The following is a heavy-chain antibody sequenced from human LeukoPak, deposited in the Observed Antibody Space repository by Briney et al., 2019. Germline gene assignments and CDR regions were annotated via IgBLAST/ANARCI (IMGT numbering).Heavy chain of an antibody. CDR3: ARLNYDFWSGVWEGYYMDV. CDR1: GFTFSSYW. V-gene: IGHV3-7*01. J-gene: IGHJ6*03. Sequence: GGSLRLSCAASGFTFSSYWMNWVRQAPGKGLEWVANIKQDGTEKLYVDSVKGRFTISRDNAKNSLYLQVSSLRAEDTAVYYCARLNYDFWSGVWEGYYMDVWGKGTTVTVSS. CDR2: IKQDGTEK. D-gene: IGHD3-3*01.